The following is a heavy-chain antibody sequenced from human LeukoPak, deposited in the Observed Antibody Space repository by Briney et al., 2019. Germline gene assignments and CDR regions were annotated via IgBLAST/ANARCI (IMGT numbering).Heavy chain of an antibody. CDR3: AADRYCYGSEL. D-gene: IGHD3-10*01. Sequence: ASVKVSCKASGFTFTSSAIQWVRQARGQRLEWRGWIVVGSGNTNYAQKFQERVTITRDMSTSTAYMELSSLRSEDTAVYYCAADRYCYGSELWGQGTLVTVSS. CDR2: IVVGSGNT. J-gene: IGHJ4*02. V-gene: IGHV1-58*02. CDR1: GFTFTSSA.